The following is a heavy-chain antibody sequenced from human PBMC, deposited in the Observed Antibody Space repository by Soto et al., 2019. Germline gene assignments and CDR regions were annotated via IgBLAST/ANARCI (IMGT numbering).Heavy chain of an antibody. Sequence: SETLSLTCTVSGGSIDSGGSYWSWIRQSPGEGLEWLGYIYYSGTTYYNPSLKSRVTMSVDTSQSQFSLELSRFSLELTSVTAADSAVYYCARAKILTGFYVAYFDVWGRGTQVTVSS. J-gene: IGHJ2*01. D-gene: IGHD3-9*01. CDR2: IYYSGTT. CDR3: ARAKILTGFYVAYFDV. V-gene: IGHV4-31*03. CDR1: GGSIDSGGSY.